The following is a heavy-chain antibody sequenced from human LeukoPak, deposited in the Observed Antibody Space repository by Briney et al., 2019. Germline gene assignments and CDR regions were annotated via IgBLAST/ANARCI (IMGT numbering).Heavy chain of an antibody. CDR1: GFTFSSYA. Sequence: GGSLRLSCAASGFTFSSYAMHWVRQAPGKGLEWVAVISYDGSNKYYADSVKGRFTISRDNSKNTLYLQMNSLRAEDTAVYYCVSSGAYYYYYGMDVWGQGTTVTVSS. CDR2: ISYDGSNK. V-gene: IGHV3-30-3*01. J-gene: IGHJ6*02. CDR3: VSSGAYYYYYGMDV. D-gene: IGHD4-17*01.